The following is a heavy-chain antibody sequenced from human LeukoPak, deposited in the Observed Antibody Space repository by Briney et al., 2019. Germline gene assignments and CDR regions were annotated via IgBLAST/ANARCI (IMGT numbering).Heavy chain of an antibody. CDR1: GFTFSAYA. D-gene: IGHD1-26*01. V-gene: IGHV3-30*02. CDR2: IRYDGSNK. J-gene: IGHJ4*02. Sequence: GGSLRLSCTASGFTFSAYAMHWVRQAPGKGLEWVAFIRYDGSNKYYADSVKGRFTISRDNSKNTLYLQMNSLRAEDTAVYYCAKGHDGSYAHLYFDYWGQGTLVTVSS. CDR3: AKGHDGSYAHLYFDY.